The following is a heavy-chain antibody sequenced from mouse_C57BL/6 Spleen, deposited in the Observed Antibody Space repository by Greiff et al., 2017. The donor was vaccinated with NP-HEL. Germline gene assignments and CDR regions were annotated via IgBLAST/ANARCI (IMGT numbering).Heavy chain of an antibody. CDR2: ICGGGGNT. D-gene: IGHD1-1*01. CDR1: GFTFSSYT. J-gene: IGHJ3*01. Sequence: EVQLVESGGGLVKPGGSLKLSRAASGFTFSSYTMSWVRQTPEKRLEWVATICGGGGNTYYPDSVKGRFTISSDNAKNTLYLLMSSLRSEDTALYYCARDRSSYPWFAYWGQGTLVTVSA. CDR3: ARDRSSYPWFAY. V-gene: IGHV5-9*01.